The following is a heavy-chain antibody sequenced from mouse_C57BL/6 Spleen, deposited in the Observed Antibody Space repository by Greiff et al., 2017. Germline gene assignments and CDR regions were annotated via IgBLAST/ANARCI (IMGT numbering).Heavy chain of an antibody. CDR1: GYAFSSYW. Sequence: VQLVESGAELVKPGASVKISCKASGYAFSSYWMNWVKQRPGKGLEWIGQIYPGDGDTNYNGKFKGKATLTADKSSSTAYMQLSSLTSEDSAVYFCASYDYDESYYAMDYWGQGTSVTVSS. J-gene: IGHJ4*01. V-gene: IGHV1-80*01. CDR2: IYPGDGDT. D-gene: IGHD2-4*01. CDR3: ASYDYDESYYAMDY.